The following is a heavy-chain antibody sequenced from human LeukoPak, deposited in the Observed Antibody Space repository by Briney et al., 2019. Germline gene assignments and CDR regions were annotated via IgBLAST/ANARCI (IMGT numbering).Heavy chain of an antibody. CDR3: AKGSYFDY. J-gene: IGHJ4*02. CDR1: GFTFSSYG. CDR2: ISYDGSNK. V-gene: IGHV3-30*18. Sequence: GGSLRLSCAASGFTFSSYGMHWVRQAPGKGLEWVAVISYDGSNKYYADSVKDRFTISRDNSKNTLYLQMNSLRAEDTAVYYCAKGSYFDYWGQGTLVTVSS.